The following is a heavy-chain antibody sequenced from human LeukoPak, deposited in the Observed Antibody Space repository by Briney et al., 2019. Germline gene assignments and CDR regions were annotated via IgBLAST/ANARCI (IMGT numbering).Heavy chain of an antibody. CDR1: GFTFSSYA. V-gene: IGHV3-23*01. CDR3: AKRDNSGWYYFDF. CDR2: FSRSGGT. Sequence: GGSLRLSCAASGFTFSSYAMSWVRQAPGKGLEWVSLFSRSGGTYYADSVKGRFTISRDNSKSTLYLQMNSLRAEDTAVYYCAKRDNSGWYYFDFWGQGTLVTVSS. J-gene: IGHJ4*02. D-gene: IGHD6-19*01.